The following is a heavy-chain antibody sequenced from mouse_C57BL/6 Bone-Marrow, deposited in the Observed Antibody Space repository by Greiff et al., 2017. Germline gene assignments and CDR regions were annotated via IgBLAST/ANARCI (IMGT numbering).Heavy chain of an antibody. CDR2: IDPSDSET. Sequence: VQLQQPGAELVRPGSSVKLSCKASGYTFTSYWMHWVKQRPIQGLEWIGNIDPSDSETHYNQKFKDKATLTVDKSSSTAYMQISSPTSEDSAVYYCARGPYYAMDYWGQGTSVTVSS. CDR3: ARGPYYAMDY. V-gene: IGHV1-52*01. J-gene: IGHJ4*01. CDR1: GYTFTSYW.